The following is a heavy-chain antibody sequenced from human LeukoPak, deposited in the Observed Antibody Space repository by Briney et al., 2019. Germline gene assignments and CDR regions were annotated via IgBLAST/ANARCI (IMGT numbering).Heavy chain of an antibody. V-gene: IGHV3-48*01. D-gene: IGHD3-9*01. CDR2: ISSSSSTI. Sequence: PGGSLRLPCAASGFTFSSYSTNWVRQAPGKGLEWVSYISSSSSTIYYADSVKGRFTISRDNAKNSLYPQMNSLRAEDTAVYYCARALRYFDWLSTSPEYNWFDPWGQGTLVTVSS. J-gene: IGHJ5*02. CDR3: ARALRYFDWLSTSPEYNWFDP. CDR1: GFTFSSYS.